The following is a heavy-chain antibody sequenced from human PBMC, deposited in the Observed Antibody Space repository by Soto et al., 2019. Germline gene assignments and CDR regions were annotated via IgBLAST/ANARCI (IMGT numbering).Heavy chain of an antibody. CDR2: IYYSGST. CDR1: GGSISSGGYY. V-gene: IGHV4-31*03. CDR3: ARVGPYYDFWSGYYTRDYFDY. D-gene: IGHD3-3*01. J-gene: IGHJ4*02. Sequence: QVQLQESGPGLVKPSQTLSLTCTVSGGSISSGGYYWSWIRQHPGKGLEWIGYIYYSGSTYYNPSLKSRVTISVDTSKNQFSLKLSSVTAADTAVCYCARVGPYYDFWSGYYTRDYFDYWGQGTLVTVSS.